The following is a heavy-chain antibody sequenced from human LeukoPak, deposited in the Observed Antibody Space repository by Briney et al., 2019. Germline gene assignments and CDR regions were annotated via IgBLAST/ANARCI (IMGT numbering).Heavy chain of an antibody. CDR1: GESFSGYY. J-gene: IGHJ6*02. Sequence: SETLSLTCAVYGESFSGYYWSWIRQPPGKGLEWIGEINHSGSTNYNPSLKSRVTISVDTSKNQFSLKLSSVTAADTAVNYCARGLDFWSGYNIPYYYYYGMDVWGQGTTVTVSS. CDR2: INHSGST. V-gene: IGHV4-34*01. CDR3: ARGLDFWSGYNIPYYYYYGMDV. D-gene: IGHD3-3*01.